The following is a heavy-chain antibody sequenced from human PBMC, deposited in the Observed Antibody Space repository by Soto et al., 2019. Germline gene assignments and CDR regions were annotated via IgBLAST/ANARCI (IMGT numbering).Heavy chain of an antibody. Sequence: PSQTLSLTCAISGDSVSSSSAAWNWIRQSPSRGLEWLGRTYYRSKWYNDYAVSVKSRITINPDTSKNQFSLQLNSVTPEDTAVYYCARDRYDFWSGYIGHYYGMDVWGQGTTVTVSS. CDR3: ARDRYDFWSGYIGHYYGMDV. CDR2: TYYRSKWYN. V-gene: IGHV6-1*01. D-gene: IGHD3-3*01. CDR1: GDSVSSSSAA. J-gene: IGHJ6*02.